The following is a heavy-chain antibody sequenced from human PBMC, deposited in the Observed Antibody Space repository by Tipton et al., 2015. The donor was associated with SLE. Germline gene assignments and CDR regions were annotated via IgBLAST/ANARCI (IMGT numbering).Heavy chain of an antibody. V-gene: IGHV3-30*02. CDR2: IRYDGNHK. D-gene: IGHD5-18*01. CDR1: EFTFSSYG. CDR3: ARGATADYYGMDV. Sequence: SLRLSCAASEFTFSSYGMHWVRQAPGKGLEWVSFIRYDGNHKYYADSVKGRFTISRDNAKNSLYLQMNSLRAEDTAVYYCARGATADYYGMDVWGQGTTVTVSS. J-gene: IGHJ6*02.